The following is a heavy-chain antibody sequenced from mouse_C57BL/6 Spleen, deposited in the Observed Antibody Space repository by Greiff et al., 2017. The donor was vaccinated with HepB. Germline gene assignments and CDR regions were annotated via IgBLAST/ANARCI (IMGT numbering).Heavy chain of an antibody. CDR3: ARDAIYDGYYEGYYAMDY. D-gene: IGHD2-3*01. V-gene: IGHV7-1*01. J-gene: IGHJ4*01. CDR2: SRNKANDYTT. CDR1: GFTFSDFY. Sequence: EVQGVESGGGLVQSGRSLRLSCATSGFTFSDFYMEWVRQAPGKGLEWIAASRNKANDYTTEYSASVKGRFIVSRDTSQSILYLQMNALRAEDTAIYYCARDAIYDGYYEGYYAMDYWGQGTSVTVSS.